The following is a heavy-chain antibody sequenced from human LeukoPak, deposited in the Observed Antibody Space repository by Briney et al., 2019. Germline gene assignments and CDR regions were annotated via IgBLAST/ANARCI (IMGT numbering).Heavy chain of an antibody. CDR1: GLIFSTYW. Sequence: GGSLRLSCAASGLIFSTYWMSWVRQAPGKGLEWVSYISSSSSTIYYADSVKGRFTISRDNAKNSLYLQMNSLRDEDTAVYYCARERLQLWLQYYGMDVWGQGTTVTVSS. D-gene: IGHD5-18*01. CDR2: ISSSSSTI. CDR3: ARERLQLWLQYYGMDV. V-gene: IGHV3-48*02. J-gene: IGHJ6*02.